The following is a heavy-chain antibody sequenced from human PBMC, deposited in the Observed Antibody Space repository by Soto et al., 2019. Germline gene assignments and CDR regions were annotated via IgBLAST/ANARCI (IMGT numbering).Heavy chain of an antibody. CDR3: ARAREAVAGRFFDY. V-gene: IGHV1-8*01. CDR1: GYTFTSYD. CDR2: MNPKSGNT. J-gene: IGHJ4*02. Sequence: QVQLVQSGAEVKKPGASVKVSCKASGYTFTSYDINWVRQATGQGLEWMGWMNPKSGNTGYAQKFQGRVTMTRNTSISTAYMELSSLRSEDTAVYYCARAREAVAGRFFDYWGQGTLVTGSS. D-gene: IGHD6-19*01.